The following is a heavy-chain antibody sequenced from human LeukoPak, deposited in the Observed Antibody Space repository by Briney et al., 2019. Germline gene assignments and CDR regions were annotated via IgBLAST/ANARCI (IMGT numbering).Heavy chain of an antibody. J-gene: IGHJ6*03. Sequence: ASVKVSCKASGYTFTSYDINWVRQAAGQGLEWMGWMNPNSGDTVYAQKFQGRVTITTDDSKSTAHTELNGLSSEATAVYYCARDRGAWGGYYKRGYYYSDMDVWGKGTTVTVSS. CDR2: MNPNSGDT. V-gene: IGHV1-8*01. CDR3: ARDRGAWGGYYKRGYYYSDMDV. CDR1: GYTFTSYD. D-gene: IGHD3-3*01.